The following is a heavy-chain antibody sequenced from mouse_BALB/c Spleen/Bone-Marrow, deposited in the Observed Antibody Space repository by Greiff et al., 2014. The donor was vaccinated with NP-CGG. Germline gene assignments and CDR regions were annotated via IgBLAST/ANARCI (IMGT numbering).Heavy chain of an antibody. CDR3: GREAPRGFSY. Sequence: VQLQQSGPELVRPGTSVKVSCKASGYAFTNYLIEWVTQRPGQGLEWIGVINPGSGGSNYNEKFKGKATLTADKFSSTAYMQLNSLTSDDPAVYFWGREAPRGFSYLGQGTLVTVSA. D-gene: IGHD3-1*01. CDR1: GYAFTNYL. V-gene: IGHV1-54*01. CDR2: INPGSGGS. J-gene: IGHJ3*01.